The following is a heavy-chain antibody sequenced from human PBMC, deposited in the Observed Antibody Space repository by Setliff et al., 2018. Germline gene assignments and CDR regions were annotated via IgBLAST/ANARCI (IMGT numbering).Heavy chain of an antibody. CDR2: VYNSGST. V-gene: IGHV4-59*08. CDR3: ARVLPPNYYYYYMDV. Sequence: SETLSLTCTVSGGSVSTYYWTWIRQPPGKGLEWIGFVYNSGSTTYNPSLKSRVTISVDTSNNQFSLKLTSVTAADTAMYYCARVLPPNYYYYYMDVWGKGTTVTVSS. J-gene: IGHJ6*03. CDR1: GGSVSTYY. D-gene: IGHD2-15*01.